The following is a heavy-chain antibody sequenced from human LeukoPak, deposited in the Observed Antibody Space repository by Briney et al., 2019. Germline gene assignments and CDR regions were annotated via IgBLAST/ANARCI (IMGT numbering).Heavy chain of an antibody. CDR1: EFPFTNAW. J-gene: IGHJ5*02. D-gene: IGHD6-25*01. V-gene: IGHV3-15*01. CDR2: IKSIADGGTT. CDR3: TTDGGYGYDL. Sequence: GGSLRLSCAASEFPFTNAWMSWVRQAPGKGLEWVGRIKSIADGGTTGYAAPVKGRFTISRDDSRDTLYLQMNSLETEDTAVYYCTTDGGYGYDLWGQGSLVTVSS.